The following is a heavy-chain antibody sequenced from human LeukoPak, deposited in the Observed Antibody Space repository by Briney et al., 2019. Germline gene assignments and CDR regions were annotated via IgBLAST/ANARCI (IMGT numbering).Heavy chain of an antibody. D-gene: IGHD5-24*01. V-gene: IGHV3-48*03. CDR3: ARDAGIDGTDFDY. J-gene: IGHJ4*02. CDR1: GFTFSNYE. CDR2: ISGSGNTM. Sequence: PGGSLTPSCAASGFTFSNYEMDWVRQAPGKRLEWISYISGSGNTMYYADSVKGRFTISRDNAKDSLSLQLNSLRVEDTAVYYCARDAGIDGTDFDYWGQGALVTVSS.